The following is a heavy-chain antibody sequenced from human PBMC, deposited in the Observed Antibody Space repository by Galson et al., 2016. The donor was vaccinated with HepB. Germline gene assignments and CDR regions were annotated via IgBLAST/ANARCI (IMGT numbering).Heavy chain of an antibody. V-gene: IGHV6-1*01. D-gene: IGHD6-19*01. CDR3: VRAATTLRSGWKTLAPRFYYSGMDV. CDR1: GDSVSSKTVA. CDR2: TYSRSRWHT. Sequence: CAISGDSVSSKTVAWNWIRQSPSRGLEWLGGTYSRSRWHTDYAPSMKSRITISSDTSKDQFSLQLNSVTSEDTAVYCCVRAATTLRSGWKTLAPRFYYSGMDVWGQGTTVTVSS. J-gene: IGHJ6*02.